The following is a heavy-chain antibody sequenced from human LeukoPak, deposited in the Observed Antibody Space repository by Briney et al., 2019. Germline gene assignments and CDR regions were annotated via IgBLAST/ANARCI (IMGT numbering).Heavy chain of an antibody. CDR3: AKGGITMIVVGNFDY. D-gene: IGHD3-22*01. CDR1: GFTFSSYG. V-gene: IGHV3-30*18. CDR2: ISYDGSNK. J-gene: IGHJ4*02. Sequence: PGGSLRLSCAASGFTFSSYGMHWVRQAPGKGLEWVAVISYDGSNKYYADSVKGRFTISRDNSKNTLYLQMNSLRAEDTAVYYCAKGGITMIVVGNFDYWGQGTLVTVSS.